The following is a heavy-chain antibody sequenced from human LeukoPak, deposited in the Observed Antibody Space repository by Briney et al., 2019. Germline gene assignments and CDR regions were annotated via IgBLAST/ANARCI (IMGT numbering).Heavy chain of an antibody. V-gene: IGHV3-74*01. J-gene: IGHJ4*02. CDR2: INSEGSST. Sequence: GGSLRLSSAASVFTFSSYWMHWVRQAPGKGLVWVSRINSEGSSTSYADSVKGRFTISRDNAKNTLYLQMNSLRAEDTAVYYCAKVASIAAAGTLYYFDYCGQGTLVTVSS. CDR1: VFTFSSYW. D-gene: IGHD6-13*01. CDR3: AKVASIAAAGTLYYFDY.